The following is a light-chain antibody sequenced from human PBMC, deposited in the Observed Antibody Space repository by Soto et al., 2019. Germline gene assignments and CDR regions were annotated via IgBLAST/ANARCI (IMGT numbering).Light chain of an antibody. J-gene: IGKJ1*01. CDR3: QQRSNWRT. Sequence: EILLPKSQATLSFSPGEKATLSCRASQSVATYLPGNQQKPGQAPRLLIYAASNRATGIPARFSGSGSGTDFPLTISSLEPEDFAVYYCQQRSNWRTFGQGTKVEIK. V-gene: IGKV3-11*01. CDR1: QSVATY. CDR2: AAS.